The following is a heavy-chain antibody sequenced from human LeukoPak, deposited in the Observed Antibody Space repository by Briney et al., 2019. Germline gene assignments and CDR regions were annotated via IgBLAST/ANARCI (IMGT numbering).Heavy chain of an antibody. CDR2: INTDGNST. J-gene: IGHJ3*02. CDR1: GFTFSSYW. CDR3: AKLPMIVGPDDAFDI. D-gene: IGHD3-22*01. V-gene: IGHV3-74*01. Sequence: GGSLRLSCAASGFTFSSYWMHWVRQAPGKGLVWVSRINTDGNSTSYADSVKGRFTISRDNSKNTLYLQMNSLRTEDTAVYYCAKLPMIVGPDDAFDIWGQGTMVTVSS.